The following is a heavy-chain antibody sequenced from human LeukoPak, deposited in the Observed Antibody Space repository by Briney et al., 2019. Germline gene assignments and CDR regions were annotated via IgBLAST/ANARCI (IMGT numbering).Heavy chain of an antibody. V-gene: IGHV1-69*04. J-gene: IGHJ5*02. CDR2: IIPSLGIS. CDR3: ASSYSYGYAEPPGRFDP. Sequence: SVKVSCKASGGTFSSYAISWVRQAPGQGLEGMGRIIPSLGISHYAQKFQGRVTITADKSTSTAYMELSSLRSEDTAVYYCASSYSYGYAEPPGRFDPWGQGTLVTVSS. D-gene: IGHD5-18*01. CDR1: GGTFSSYA.